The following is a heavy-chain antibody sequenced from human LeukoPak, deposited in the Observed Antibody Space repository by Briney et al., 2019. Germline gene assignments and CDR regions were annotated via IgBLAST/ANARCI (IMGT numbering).Heavy chain of an antibody. CDR2: ISSSSSYI. D-gene: IGHD3-3*01. CDR1: GFTFSSYS. V-gene: IGHV3-21*01. CDR3: ARGYYDFWSGYSEPYYFDY. Sequence: GGSLRLSCAASGFTFSSYSMNRVRQAPGKGLEWVSSISSSSSYIYYADSVKGRFTISRDNAKNSLYLQMNSLRAEDTAVYYCARGYYDFWSGYSEPYYFDYWGQGTLVTVSS. J-gene: IGHJ4*02.